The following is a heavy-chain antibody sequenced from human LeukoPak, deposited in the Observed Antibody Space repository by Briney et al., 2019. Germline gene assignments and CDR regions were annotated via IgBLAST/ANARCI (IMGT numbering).Heavy chain of an antibody. CDR3: ARSSYYDILTGYYNFDY. CDR2: INHSGST. J-gene: IGHJ4*02. D-gene: IGHD3-9*01. CDR1: GGSFSGYY. V-gene: IGHV4-34*01. Sequence: SETLSLTCAVYGGSFSGYYWSWIRQPPGKGLEWIGEINHSGSTNYNPSLKSRVTISVDTSKNQFSLKLSSVTAADTAVYYCARSSYYDILTGYYNFDYWGQGTLVTVSS.